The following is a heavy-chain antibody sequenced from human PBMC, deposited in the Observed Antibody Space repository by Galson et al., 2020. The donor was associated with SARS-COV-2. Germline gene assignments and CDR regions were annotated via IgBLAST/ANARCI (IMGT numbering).Heavy chain of an antibody. D-gene: IGHD6-6*01. J-gene: IGHJ4*02. CDR2: IYHSGST. Sequence: SATLSLTCAVSGGSISSSNWWSWVRQPPGKGLEWIGEIYHSGSTNYNPSLKSRVTISVDKSKNQFSLKLSSVTAADTAVYYCASQVAVPGGSSSRFDYWGQGTLVTVSS. V-gene: IGHV4-4*02. CDR3: ASQVAVPGGSSSRFDY. CDR1: GGSISSSNW.